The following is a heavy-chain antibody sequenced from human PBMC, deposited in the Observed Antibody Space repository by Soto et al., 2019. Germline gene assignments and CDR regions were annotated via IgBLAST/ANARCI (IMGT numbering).Heavy chain of an antibody. CDR3: AKYQPMTQPRPYFDY. CDR2: ISSSGVST. Sequence: EVQLLESGGDLIQPRGSLRLSCAASGFTFSSYAMSWVRQAPGKGLGWVSAISSSGVSTFYADSVKGRFTISRDNSRNTLYLQMNSLRAEDTAIYYCAKYQPMTQPRPYFDYWGQGTLVTVSS. J-gene: IGHJ4*02. V-gene: IGHV3-23*01. D-gene: IGHD3-22*01. CDR1: GFTFSSYA.